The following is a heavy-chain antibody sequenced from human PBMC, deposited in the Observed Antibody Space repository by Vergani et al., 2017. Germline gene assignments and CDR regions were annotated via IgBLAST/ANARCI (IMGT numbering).Heavy chain of an antibody. J-gene: IGHJ6*02. CDR2: MATAGDK. Sequence: EVQLVESGGGLVQPGGSLRLSCAASGFTFSSYDVHWVRQATGKGLEWVSAMATAGDKYYPGSVKGRLTIARENAKNSLYLQMNSLRAGETAVYYCARGYSSSSNYYYGMDVWGQGTTVTVSS. CDR1: GFTFSSYD. D-gene: IGHD6-6*01. V-gene: IGHV3-13*04. CDR3: ARGYSSSSNYYYGMDV.